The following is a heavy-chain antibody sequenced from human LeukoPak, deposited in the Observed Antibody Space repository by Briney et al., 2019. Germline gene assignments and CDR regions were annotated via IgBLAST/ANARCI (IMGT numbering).Heavy chain of an antibody. CDR2: INTNTGET. D-gene: IGHD2-8*01. J-gene: IGHJ5*02. V-gene: IGHV1-2*02. CDR1: GYTFIDYY. CDR3: ARWGGVQFDP. Sequence: ASVKVSCKASGYTFIDYYMNWVRQAPGQGLEWMGWINTNTGETNYAQKFQGSVTMTRDTSISTVYMELTSLTSDDTAVYYCARWGGVQFDPWGQGTLVTVSS.